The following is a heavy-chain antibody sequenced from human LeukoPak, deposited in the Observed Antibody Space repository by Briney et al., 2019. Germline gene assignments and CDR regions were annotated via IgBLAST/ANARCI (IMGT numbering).Heavy chain of an antibody. CDR1: GLTFSSSD. J-gene: IGHJ4*02. Sequence: GGSLRLSCTATGLTFSSSDMHWVRQAPGKGLDWVSLINHDGTNTYYADSVKGRFTISRDNSQNTLYLQMNSLRGEDTAVYYCTNFDYWGQGTLVTVSS. CDR3: TNFDY. CDR2: INHDGTNT. V-gene: IGHV3-30*02.